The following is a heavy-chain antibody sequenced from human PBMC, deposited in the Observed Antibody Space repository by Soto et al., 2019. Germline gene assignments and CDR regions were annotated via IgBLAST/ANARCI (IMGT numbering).Heavy chain of an antibody. CDR2: ISGRGGTT. Sequence: GGSLRLSCAASGFTFSNFAMNWVRQAPGKGLEWVSGISGRGGTTYYADSVQGRFTISRDNSKNTLYLQMNSLRAEDTALYYCAKRDTTSPRGAIDIWGQGTMVTVSS. D-gene: IGHD2-2*01. CDR1: GFTFSNFA. CDR3: AKRDTTSPRGAIDI. J-gene: IGHJ3*02. V-gene: IGHV3-23*01.